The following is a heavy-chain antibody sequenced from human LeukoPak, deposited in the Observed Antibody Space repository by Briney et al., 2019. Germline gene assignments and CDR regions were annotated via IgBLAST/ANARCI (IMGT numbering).Heavy chain of an antibody. CDR2: INPSGGST. D-gene: IGHD1-26*01. V-gene: IGHV1-46*01. CDR1: GYTFTSYY. J-gene: IGHJ4*02. CDR3: ARSIGAGGSYYQAIPY. Sequence: ASVKVSCKASGYTFTSYYMHWVRQAPGQGLEWMGIINPSGGSTSYAQKFQGRVTMTRDTSTSTVYMELSSLRSEDTAVYYCARSIGAGGSYYQAIPYWGQGTLVTVSS.